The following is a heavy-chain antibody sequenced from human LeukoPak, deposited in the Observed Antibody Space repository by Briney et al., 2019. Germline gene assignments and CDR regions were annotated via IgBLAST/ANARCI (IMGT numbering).Heavy chain of an antibody. Sequence: GASVKVSCKAAGGTFSSYAISWVAQAPGQRREWRGGMIPIFGTANYAQKYQGRVTITSDDSTSTAYTELSSMRSEDTAVYYCARAPLYCSSTSCHMTGGDYWGQGTLVTVSS. CDR3: ARAPLYCSSTSCHMTGGDY. J-gene: IGHJ4*02. D-gene: IGHD2-2*02. CDR1: GGTFSSYA. V-gene: IGHV1-69*13. CDR2: MIPIFGTA.